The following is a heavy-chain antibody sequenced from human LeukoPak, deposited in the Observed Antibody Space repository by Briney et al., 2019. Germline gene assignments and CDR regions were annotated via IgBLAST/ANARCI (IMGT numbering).Heavy chain of an antibody. CDR2: INNGGSGT. V-gene: IGHV3-74*01. D-gene: IGHD3-10*01. Sequence: GGSLRLSCVASGFTFSRHMMHWVRQSPGKGLVWVSHINNGGSGTSYADAVKGRFSISRDNAKNTVFLQMDSLRAEDTAVYYCARGFTYFDFWGQGTLVTVPS. CDR3: ARGFTYFDF. J-gene: IGHJ4*02. CDR1: GFTFSRHM.